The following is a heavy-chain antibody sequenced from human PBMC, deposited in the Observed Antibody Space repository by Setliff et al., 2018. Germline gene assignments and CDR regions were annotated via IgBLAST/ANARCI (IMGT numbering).Heavy chain of an antibody. Sequence: SVKVSCKASGGTFSSYAISWVRQAPGQGLEWMGGIIPILGIANYAQKFQGRVTITADESTSTAYMELSSLRSDDTAVYYCARDRITYYYGSGAGNWFDPWGQGTLVTVSS. CDR2: IIPILGIA. CDR1: GGTFSSYA. CDR3: ARDRITYYYGSGAGNWFDP. J-gene: IGHJ5*02. D-gene: IGHD3-10*01. V-gene: IGHV1-69*10.